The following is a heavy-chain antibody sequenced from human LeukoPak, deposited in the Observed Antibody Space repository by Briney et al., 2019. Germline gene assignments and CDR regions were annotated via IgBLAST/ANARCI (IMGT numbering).Heavy chain of an antibody. J-gene: IGHJ3*01. CDR3: AKEAGLFDV. Sequence: GGSLRLSCAASGFTVSSNYMSWVRQAPGKGLEWVSVIYSGGSTYYADSVKGRFIISRDNSKKILYLQMNSLRVEDTAMYYCAKEAGLFDVWGQGAMVIVSS. CDR1: GFTVSSNY. V-gene: IGHV3-53*05. CDR2: IYSGGST.